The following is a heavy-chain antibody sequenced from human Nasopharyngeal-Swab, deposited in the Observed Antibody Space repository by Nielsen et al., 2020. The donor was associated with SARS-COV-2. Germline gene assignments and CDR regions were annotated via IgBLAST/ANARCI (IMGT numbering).Heavy chain of an antibody. V-gene: IGHV1-2*06. D-gene: IGHD1-1*01. Sequence: ASVKVSCKASGYTFTGYYMHWVRQAPGQGLEWMGRINPNSGGTNYAQKFQGRVTMTRDTSISTAYMELSRLRPDDTAVYYCARDGTRYNWNDYYYYGMDVWGQGTTVTVSS. J-gene: IGHJ6*02. CDR3: ARDGTRYNWNDYYYYGMDV. CDR2: INPNSGGT. CDR1: GYTFTGYY.